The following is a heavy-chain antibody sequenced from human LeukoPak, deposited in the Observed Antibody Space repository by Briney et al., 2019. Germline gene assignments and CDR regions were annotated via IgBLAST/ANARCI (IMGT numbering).Heavy chain of an antibody. CDR2: IYTGGST. CDR3: ARDRRDGYNSFYYFDY. V-gene: IGHV4-4*07. D-gene: IGHD5-24*01. Sequence: SETLSLTCTVPGGSITTNYWSWIRQPAGKGLEWIGRIYTGGSTDYNPSLKSRVTMSVDTSRSQFSLNLNFVTAADTAVYYCARDRRDGYNSFYYFDYWGQGTRVTVSS. CDR1: GGSITTNY. J-gene: IGHJ4*02.